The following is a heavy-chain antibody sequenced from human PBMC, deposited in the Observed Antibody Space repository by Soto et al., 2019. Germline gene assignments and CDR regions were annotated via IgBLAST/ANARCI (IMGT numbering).Heavy chain of an antibody. Sequence: SETLSLTCTVSGGSITSYYWSWIRQPPGQGPEWIGFIHYSGSTKYNPSLKSRVSLSLDPSQNQLSLRLSSVTAADTAVYYCAKESAGSHKNNWFAPWGQGTLVTVSS. J-gene: IGHJ5*02. V-gene: IGHV4-59*13. CDR3: AKESAGSHKNNWFAP. CDR2: IHYSGST. CDR1: GGSITSYY.